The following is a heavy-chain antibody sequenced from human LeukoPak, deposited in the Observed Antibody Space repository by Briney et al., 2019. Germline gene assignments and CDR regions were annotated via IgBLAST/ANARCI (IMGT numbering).Heavy chain of an antibody. J-gene: IGHJ4*02. CDR2: IIPIFGTA. V-gene: IGHV1-69*01. Sequence: GSSVKVSCKASGGTFSSYAISWVRQAPGQGLEWMGGIIPIFGTANYAQKFQGRVTITADESTSTAYMELSRLRSDDTAVYYCAREEPSSSSIDYWGQGTLVTVSS. CDR3: AREEPSSSSIDY. D-gene: IGHD6-6*01. CDR1: GGTFSSYA.